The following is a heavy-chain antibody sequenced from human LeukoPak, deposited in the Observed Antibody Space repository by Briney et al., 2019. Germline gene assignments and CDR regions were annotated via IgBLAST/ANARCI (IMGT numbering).Heavy chain of an antibody. J-gene: IGHJ4*02. D-gene: IGHD6-13*01. CDR2: IIPIFGTA. Sequence: ASVKVSCKASGGTFSSYAISWVRQAPGQRLEWIGGIIPIFGTANYAQKFQGRVTITADESTSTAYMELSSLRSEDTAVYYCAREGGLSSSWFDYWGQGTLVTVSS. CDR3: AREGGLSSSWFDY. CDR1: GGTFSSYA. V-gene: IGHV1-69*01.